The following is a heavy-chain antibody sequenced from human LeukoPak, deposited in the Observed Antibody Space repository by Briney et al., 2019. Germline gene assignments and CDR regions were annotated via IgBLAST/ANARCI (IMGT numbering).Heavy chain of an antibody. D-gene: IGHD2-2*01. J-gene: IGHJ4*02. CDR3: ARGGGGIVVVPAAMVK. CDR1: GGSFSGYY. V-gene: IGHV4-34*01. Sequence: SETLSLTCAVYGGSFSGYYWSWIRQPPGKGLEWIGEIDHSGSTNYNPSLKSRVTISVDTSKNQFSLKLSSVTAADTAVYYCARGGGGIVVVPAAMVKWGQGTLVTVPS. CDR2: IDHSGST.